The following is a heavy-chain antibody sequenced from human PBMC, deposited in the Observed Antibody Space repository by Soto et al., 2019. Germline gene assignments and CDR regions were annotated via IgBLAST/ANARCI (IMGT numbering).Heavy chain of an antibody. CDR1: GFTFSSYG. J-gene: IGHJ6*03. Sequence: GGSLRLSCAASGFTFSSYGMHWVRQAPGKGLEWVAVISYDGSNKYYADSVKGRFTISRDNSKNTLYLQMNSLRAEDTAVYYCAKDEDTAMAIPVCMDVWGKGTTVTVSS. CDR3: AKDEDTAMAIPVCMDV. D-gene: IGHD5-18*01. CDR2: ISYDGSNK. V-gene: IGHV3-30*18.